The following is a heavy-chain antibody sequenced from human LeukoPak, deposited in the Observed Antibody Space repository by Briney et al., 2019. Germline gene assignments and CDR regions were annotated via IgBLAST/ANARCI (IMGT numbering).Heavy chain of an antibody. J-gene: IGHJ4*02. CDR1: GGSISSSSYY. D-gene: IGHD6-19*01. CDR3: ARLAGDSSGWYAKYYFDY. CDR2: IYYSGST. Sequence: SETLSLTCTVSGGSISSSSYYWGWIRQPPGKGLEWIGYIYYSGSTNYNPSLKSRVTISVDTSKNQFSLKLSSVTAADTAVYYCARLAGDSSGWYAKYYFDYWGQGTLVTVSS. V-gene: IGHV4-61*05.